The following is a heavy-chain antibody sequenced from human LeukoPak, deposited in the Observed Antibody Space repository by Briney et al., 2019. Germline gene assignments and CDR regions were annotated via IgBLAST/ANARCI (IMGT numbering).Heavy chain of an antibody. D-gene: IGHD5-18*01. J-gene: IGHJ3*02. CDR3: ARARLWPSGAFDI. CDR2: INHSGST. CDR1: GGSFSGYY. V-gene: IGHV4-34*01. Sequence: SETLSLTCAVYGGSFSGYYWSWIRQPPGKGLEWIGEINHSGSTNYNPSLKSRVTISVDTSKNPFSLKLSSVTAADTAVYYCARARLWPSGAFDIWGQGTMVTVSS.